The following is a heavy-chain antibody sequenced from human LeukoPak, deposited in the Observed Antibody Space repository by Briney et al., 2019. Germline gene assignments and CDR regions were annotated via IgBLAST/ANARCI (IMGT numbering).Heavy chain of an antibody. CDR1: GFTFSSYA. V-gene: IGHV3-23*01. CDR2: ISGSGGGT. D-gene: IGHD3-10*01. J-gene: IGHJ4*02. CDR3: AKMIRGVNDFDY. Sequence: PGGSPRLSCAASGFTFSSYAMSWVRQAPGKGLEWVSAISGSGGGTYYADSVKGRFTISRDNSKNMLYLQMNSLRAEDTALYYCAKMIRGVNDFDYWGQGTLVTVSS.